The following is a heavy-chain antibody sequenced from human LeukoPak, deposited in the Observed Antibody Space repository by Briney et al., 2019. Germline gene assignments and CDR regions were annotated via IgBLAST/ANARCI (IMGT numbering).Heavy chain of an antibody. J-gene: IGHJ4*02. CDR2: IYDSGNT. CDR3: ARHGGRYYYDSGGYTSYDY. Sequence: PSETLSLTCTVSGGSISDYYWSWIRQPPGKGLEWIGYIYDSGNTNYNPSLKSRVTISVDTSKNQFSLKLSSVTAADTAVYYCARHGGRYYYDSGGYTSYDYWGQGTLVTVSS. V-gene: IGHV4-59*08. CDR1: GGSISDYY. D-gene: IGHD3-22*01.